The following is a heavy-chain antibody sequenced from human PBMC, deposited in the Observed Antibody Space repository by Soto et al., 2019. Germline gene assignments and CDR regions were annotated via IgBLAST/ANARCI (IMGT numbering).Heavy chain of an antibody. CDR2: IYYSGST. V-gene: IGHV4-31*03. D-gene: IGHD3-22*01. CDR3: ARCYDSTPFDY. Sequence: PSETLSLTCTVSGGSISSGGYYWSWIRQHPGKGLEWIGYIYYSGSTYYNPSLKSRVTISVDTSKNQFSLKLSSVTAADTAVYYCARCYDSTPFDYWGQGTLVTVSS. J-gene: IGHJ4*02. CDR1: GGSISSGGYY.